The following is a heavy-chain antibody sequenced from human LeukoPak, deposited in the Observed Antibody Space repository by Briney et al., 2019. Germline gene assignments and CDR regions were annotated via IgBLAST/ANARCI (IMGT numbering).Heavy chain of an antibody. V-gene: IGHV3-15*01. CDR1: GFSFSSAL. CDR2: INSKTDGGTT. J-gene: IGHJ5*02. D-gene: IGHD3-10*01. Sequence: TGGALRLSCAASGFSFSSALMSWVRRAPGKGLEWVGLINSKTDGGTTDYAAPVKGRFTVSRDDSENMLYLQMNNLKTEDTAVYYCATTSYGSGSPWGQGTLVTVSS. CDR3: ATTSYGSGSP.